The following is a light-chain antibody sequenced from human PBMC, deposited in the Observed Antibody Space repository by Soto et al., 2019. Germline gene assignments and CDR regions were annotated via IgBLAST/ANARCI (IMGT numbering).Light chain of an antibody. V-gene: IGKV1-39*01. CDR1: QSISIY. Sequence: DIQLTQSPSSLSASVGDRVTITCRSSQSISIYLKWYQQKPGKSPKLLIYAASSLQGGVPSRFSGSGSGTDFTLTISSLQPEDFATYYCQQSYSTPPITFGQGTRLEIK. J-gene: IGKJ5*01. CDR2: AAS. CDR3: QQSYSTPPIT.